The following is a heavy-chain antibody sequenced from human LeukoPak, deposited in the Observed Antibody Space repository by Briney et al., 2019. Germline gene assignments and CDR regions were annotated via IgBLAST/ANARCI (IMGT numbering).Heavy chain of an antibody. CDR1: GFTFSNYA. CDR3: ARDRGYYGSGDNWFDP. D-gene: IGHD3-10*01. CDR2: ISSSSSYI. V-gene: IGHV3-21*01. J-gene: IGHJ5*02. Sequence: GGSLRLSCAASGFTFSNYAMSWVRQAPGKGLEWVSSISSSSSYIYYADSVKGRFTISRDNAKNSLYLQMNSLRAEDTAVYYCARDRGYYGSGDNWFDPWGQGTLVTVSS.